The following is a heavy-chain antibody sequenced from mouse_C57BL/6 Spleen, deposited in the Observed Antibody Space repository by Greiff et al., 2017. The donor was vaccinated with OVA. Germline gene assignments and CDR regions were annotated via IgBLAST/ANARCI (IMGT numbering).Heavy chain of an antibody. CDR1: GYSITSGYY. CDR3: ARGGGYDRIYAMDY. D-gene: IGHD2-2*01. J-gene: IGHJ4*01. Sequence: VQLQQSGPGLVKPSQSLSLTCSVTGYSITSGYYWNWIRQFPGNKLEWMGYISYDGSNNYNPSLKNRISITRDTSKNQFFLKLNSVTTEDTATYYCARGGGYDRIYAMDYWGQGTSVTVSS. CDR2: ISYDGSN. V-gene: IGHV3-6*01.